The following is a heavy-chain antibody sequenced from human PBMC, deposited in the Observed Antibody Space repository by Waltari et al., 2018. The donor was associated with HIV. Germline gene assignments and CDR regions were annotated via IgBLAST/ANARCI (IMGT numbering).Heavy chain of an antibody. CDR2: IDPRTGGA. V-gene: IGHV1-2*06. Sequence: QALLVQSGPEVRRPGASVPVSRQGSAYTFTAYYLHWVRQTPGQGPEWLGRIDPRTGGALYAPAFQVRVTMTRVTSLTTAYLNVTSLKSDDTAVYFCSRGEDVTLISLPPGYRLDFWGQGTLVTVSS. CDR1: AYTFTAYY. J-gene: IGHJ4*02. D-gene: IGHD2-15*01. CDR3: SRGEDVTLISLPPGYRLDF.